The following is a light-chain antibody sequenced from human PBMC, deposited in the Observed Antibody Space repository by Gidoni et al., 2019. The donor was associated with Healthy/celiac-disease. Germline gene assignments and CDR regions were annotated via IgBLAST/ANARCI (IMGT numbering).Light chain of an antibody. CDR3: QQSYSILVT. V-gene: IGKV1-39*01. J-gene: IGKJ4*01. CDR2: AAS. Sequence: DIQMTQSPSSLSASVGDRVTITCRASQSISSYFNWYQQKPGKAPKLLIYAASSLQSGVPSRFSGSGSGTDFTLTISSLQPEDFATYYCQQSYSILVTFGGGTKVEIK. CDR1: QSISSY.